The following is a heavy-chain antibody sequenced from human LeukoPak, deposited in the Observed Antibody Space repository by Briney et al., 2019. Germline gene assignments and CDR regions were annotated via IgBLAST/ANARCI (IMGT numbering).Heavy chain of an antibody. CDR3: AKQYDSSGYYYPIDY. J-gene: IGHJ4*02. CDR1: GFTFSSYA. V-gene: IGHV3-23*01. D-gene: IGHD3-22*01. Sequence: GGSLRLSCAASGFTFSSYAMSWVRQAPGKGLEWVSAISGSGGSTYYADSVKGRFTISRDNSKSTLYLQMNSLRAEDTAVYYCAKQYDSSGYYYPIDYWGQGTLVTVSS. CDR2: ISGSGGST.